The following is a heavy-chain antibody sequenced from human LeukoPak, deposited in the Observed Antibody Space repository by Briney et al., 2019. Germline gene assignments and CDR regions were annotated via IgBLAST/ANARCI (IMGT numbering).Heavy chain of an antibody. D-gene: IGHD6-6*01. Sequence: PARSLRLSCAASGFTFDDYAMHWVRQAPGKGLEWVSGISWNSGSIGYADSVKGRFTISRDNAKNSLYLQMNSLRAEDTALYYCAKGQSSIAARPGDYWGQGTLVTVSS. CDR3: AKGQSSIAARPGDY. V-gene: IGHV3-9*01. CDR2: ISWNSGSI. J-gene: IGHJ4*02. CDR1: GFTFDDYA.